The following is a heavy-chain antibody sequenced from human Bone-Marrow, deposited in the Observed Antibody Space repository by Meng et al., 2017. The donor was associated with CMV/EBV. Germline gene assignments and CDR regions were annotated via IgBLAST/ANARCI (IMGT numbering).Heavy chain of an antibody. J-gene: IGHJ5*02. CDR3: ARDLKDVWSGYFQGAWFDP. D-gene: IGHD3-3*01. CDR2: IYYTTST. V-gene: IGHV4-61*01. Sequence: SETLSLTCTVSGGSVSGGSYYWSWIRQPPGKGLEWIGYIYYTTSTNFNPSLKSRVTISVDTSKNQFSLKLSSVTAADTAVYYCARDLKDVWSGYFQGAWFDPWGQGTLVTFSS. CDR1: GGSVSGGSYY.